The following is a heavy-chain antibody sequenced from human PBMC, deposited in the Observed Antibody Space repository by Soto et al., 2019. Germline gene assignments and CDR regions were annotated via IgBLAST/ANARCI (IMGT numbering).Heavy chain of an antibody. CDR3: AADLTTVTRSFDY. V-gene: IGHV1-58*02. J-gene: IGHJ4*02. D-gene: IGHD4-4*01. CDR1: GFTFTSSA. CDR2: IVVGSGNT. Sequence: GASAKVSCKASGFTFTSSAMQWVRQARGQRLEWIGWIVVGSGNTNYAQKFQERVTITRDMSTSTAYMELSSLRSEDTAVYYCAADLTTVTRSFDYWGQGTLVTVSS.